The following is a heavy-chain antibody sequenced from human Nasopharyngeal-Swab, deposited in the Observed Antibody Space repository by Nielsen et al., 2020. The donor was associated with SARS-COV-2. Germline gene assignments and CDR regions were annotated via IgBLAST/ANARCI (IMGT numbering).Heavy chain of an antibody. J-gene: IGHJ4*02. D-gene: IGHD4/OR15-4a*01. V-gene: IGHV1-69*01. CDR2: IIPIFGTA. CDR3: ARAMTMVVTIPAY. Sequence: WVRQAPGQGLEWMGGIIPIFGTANYAQKFQGRVTITADESTSTAYMELSSLRSEDTAVYYCARAMTMVVTIPAYWGQGTPVTVSS.